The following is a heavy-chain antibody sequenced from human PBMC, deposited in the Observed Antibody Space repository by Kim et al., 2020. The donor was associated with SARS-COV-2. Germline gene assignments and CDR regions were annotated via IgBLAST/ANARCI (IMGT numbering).Heavy chain of an antibody. V-gene: IGHV3-30*01. J-gene: IGHJ4*02. CDR3: ARRAPYEHDYFDY. D-gene: IGHD3-3*01. Sequence: YEGSMEGRFTISRDNSKNTLYLQMNRLRAEDTAVYYCARRAPYEHDYFDYWGQGTLVTVSS.